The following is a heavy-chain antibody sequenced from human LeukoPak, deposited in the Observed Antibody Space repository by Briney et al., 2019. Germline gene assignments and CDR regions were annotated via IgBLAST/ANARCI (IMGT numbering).Heavy chain of an antibody. V-gene: IGHV4-30-4*08. CDR2: IYYSGST. CDR1: TFDDYA. J-gene: IGHJ4*02. CDR3: ARVQDGYFDY. Sequence: TFDDYAMHWIRQPPGKGLEWIGYIYYSGSTYYNPSLKSRVTISVDTSKNQFSLKLSSVTAADTAVYYCARVQDGYFDYWGQGTLVTVSS.